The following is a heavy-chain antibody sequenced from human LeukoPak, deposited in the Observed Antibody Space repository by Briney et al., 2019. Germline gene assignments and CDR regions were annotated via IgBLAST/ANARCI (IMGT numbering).Heavy chain of an antibody. Sequence: GGSLRLSCAASGFTFSDYYMSWIRQAPGKGLEWVSSISSSSSYIYYADSVKGRFTISRDNAKNSLYLQMNSLRAEDTAVYYCARGGHSSSETDYWGQGTLVTVSS. CDR3: ARGGHSSSETDY. J-gene: IGHJ4*02. CDR1: GFTFSDYY. D-gene: IGHD6-6*01. V-gene: IGHV3-11*06. CDR2: ISSSSSYI.